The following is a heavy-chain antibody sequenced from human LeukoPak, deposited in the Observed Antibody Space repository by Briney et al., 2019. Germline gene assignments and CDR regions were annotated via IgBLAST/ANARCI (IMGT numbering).Heavy chain of an antibody. CDR2: IYYSGST. Sequence: SETLSLTCTVSGGSISSSSYYWGWIRQPPGKGLEWIGSIYYSGSTYYNPSLKSRVTISVDTSKNQFSLKLSSVTAADKAVYYCARWGYYDSSGYYYFDPWGQGTLVTVSS. CDR1: GGSISSSSYY. V-gene: IGHV4-39*07. J-gene: IGHJ5*02. CDR3: ARWGYYDSSGYYYFDP. D-gene: IGHD3-22*01.